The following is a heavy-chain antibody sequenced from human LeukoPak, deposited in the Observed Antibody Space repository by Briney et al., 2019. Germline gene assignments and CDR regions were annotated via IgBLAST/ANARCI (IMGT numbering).Heavy chain of an antibody. Sequence: ASVKVSCKASGYTFTSYGISWVRQAPGQGLEWMGWISAYNGNTNYAQRLQGRVTMTTDTSTNTAYMELRSLRSDDTAVYYCARGIVVPAATIFDYWGQGTLVTVSS. V-gene: IGHV1-18*01. CDR1: GYTFTSYG. J-gene: IGHJ4*02. CDR3: ARGIVVPAATIFDY. CDR2: ISAYNGNT. D-gene: IGHD2-2*01.